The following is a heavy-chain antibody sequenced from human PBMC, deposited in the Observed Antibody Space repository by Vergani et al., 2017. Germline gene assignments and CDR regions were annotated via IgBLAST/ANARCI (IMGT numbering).Heavy chain of an antibody. CDR2: IVPIFDKI. Sequence: QVHLLQSGAEVKKPGSSVKVSCKASGVSFRSLAISWVRLAPGQGLEWMGRIVPIFDKINYEPKFQGRVTITADESTNIAYMELTSLTSDDSAIYYCANSQFTSSWPFDYWGQGTPVTVSS. V-gene: IGHV1-69*13. D-gene: IGHD2-2*01. CDR3: ANSQFTSSWPFDY. CDR1: GVSFRSLA. J-gene: IGHJ4*02.